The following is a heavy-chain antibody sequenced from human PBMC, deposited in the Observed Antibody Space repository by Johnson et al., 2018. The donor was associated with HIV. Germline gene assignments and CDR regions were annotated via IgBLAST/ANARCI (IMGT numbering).Heavy chain of an antibody. CDR2: ISYDGNNK. CDR3: ARVRRGGGFDNDAFDI. Sequence: QMQLVESGGGVVQPGRSLRLSCAASGFTFGSYALHWVRQAPGKGLEWVALISYDGNNKYYTDSVKGRFTISRDNSKNTLFLLMSSLRAEDTAVYYCARVRRGGGFDNDAFDIWGQGTMVTVSS. J-gene: IGHJ3*02. D-gene: IGHD3-10*01. CDR1: GFTFGSYA. V-gene: IGHV3-30*04.